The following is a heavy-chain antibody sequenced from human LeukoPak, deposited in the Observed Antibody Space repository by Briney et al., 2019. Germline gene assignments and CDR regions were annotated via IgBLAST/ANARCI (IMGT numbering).Heavy chain of an antibody. CDR2: ISSSSSTI. CDR1: GFTFSSYS. Sequence: GGSLRLSCAASGFTFSSYSMNWVRQAPGKGLEWVSYISSSSSTIYYADSVKGRFTISRDNAKNSLYLQMNSLRAEDTAVYYCAKGHNYYYYGMDVWGQGTTVTVSS. J-gene: IGHJ6*02. CDR3: AKGHNYYYYGMDV. V-gene: IGHV3-48*01.